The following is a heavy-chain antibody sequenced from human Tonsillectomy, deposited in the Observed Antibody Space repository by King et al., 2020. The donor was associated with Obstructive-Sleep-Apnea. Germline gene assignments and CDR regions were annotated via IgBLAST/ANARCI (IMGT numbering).Heavy chain of an antibody. CDR3: ARLYCSSTSCQAYYYYGMDV. CDR2: IYPGDSDT. CDR1: GYSFTSYW. V-gene: IGHV5-51*01. D-gene: IGHD2-2*01. J-gene: IGHJ6*02. Sequence: VQLVESGAEVKKPGESLKISCKGSGYSFTSYWIGWVRQMPGKGLEWMGIIYPGDSDTSYSPSFHGQVAISADKSISTPYLQWSSLKASDTAMYYCARLYCSSTSCQAYYYYGMDVWGQGTTVTVSS.